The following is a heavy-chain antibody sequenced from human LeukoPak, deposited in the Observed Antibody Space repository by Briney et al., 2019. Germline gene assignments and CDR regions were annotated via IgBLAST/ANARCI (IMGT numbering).Heavy chain of an antibody. CDR2: IFYSGST. D-gene: IGHD5-18*01. V-gene: IGHV4-39*07. CDR1: GGSISTSNYY. J-gene: IGHJ6*03. CDR3: AVRDTAMVPGRGHYYYYMDV. Sequence: SETLSLTCTVSGGSISTSNYYWGWIRQPPGKGLEWIGNIFYSGSTYYSPSLRSRVTISLDTSRNQFSLKLNSVTAADTAVYYCAVRDTAMVPGRGHYYYYMDVWGKGTTVTVSS.